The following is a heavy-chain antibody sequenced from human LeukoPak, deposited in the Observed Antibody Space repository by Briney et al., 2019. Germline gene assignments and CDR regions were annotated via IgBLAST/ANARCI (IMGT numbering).Heavy chain of an antibody. CDR3: ARGAYYFDSRHPDVFDI. Sequence: ASVKVSCKASGYTFTSFYMHWVRQAPGQGLEWVGVINPGGGRTTYAQKFQGRVTMTRDTPTSTVNMELSSLRSEDTAVYYCARGAYYFDSRHPDVFDIWGQGTMVTVSS. J-gene: IGHJ3*02. V-gene: IGHV1-46*01. CDR2: INPGGGRT. D-gene: IGHD3-22*01. CDR1: GYTFTSFY.